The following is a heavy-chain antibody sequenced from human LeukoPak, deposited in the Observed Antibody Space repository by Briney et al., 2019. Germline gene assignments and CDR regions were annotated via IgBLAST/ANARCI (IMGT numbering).Heavy chain of an antibody. CDR2: IYYSGST. J-gene: IGHJ4*02. Sequence: PSETLSLTCTVSGGSISRSSFYWAWIRQPPGKGLEWIGCIYYSGSTYYNPSLKSRVTISLDTSKNQFSLKLSSVTAADTAVYYCARQGEDGGYCSGGNCYSFGSNDYWGQGTLVTVSS. V-gene: IGHV4-39*01. CDR3: ARQGEDGGYCSGGNCYSFGSNDY. CDR1: GGSISRSSFY. D-gene: IGHD2-15*01.